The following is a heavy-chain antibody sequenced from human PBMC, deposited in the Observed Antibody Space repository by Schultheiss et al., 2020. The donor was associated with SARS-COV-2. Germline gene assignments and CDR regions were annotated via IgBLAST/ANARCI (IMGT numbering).Heavy chain of an antibody. CDR2: IKGNGLET. CDR3: ARGYCSSTSCPHHDAFDI. D-gene: IGHD2-2*01. Sequence: GGSLRLSCAASGFTFSSYWMSWVRQAPGKGLEWVANIKGNGLETHYVDSVKGRFTISRDNPTNSMDLQMNSLGVEDTAVYYCARGYCSSTSCPHHDAFDIWGQGTMVTVSS. J-gene: IGHJ3*02. CDR1: GFTFSSYW. V-gene: IGHV3-7*01.